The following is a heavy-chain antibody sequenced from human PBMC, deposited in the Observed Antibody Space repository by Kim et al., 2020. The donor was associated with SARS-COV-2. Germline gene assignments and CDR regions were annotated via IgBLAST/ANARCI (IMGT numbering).Heavy chain of an antibody. D-gene: IGHD3-16*01. CDR1: GFTFSAYD. CDR2: ITKSSTTI. J-gene: IGHJ3*02. V-gene: IGHV3-48*02. CDR3: VRDRMGGAFDM. Sequence: GGSLRLSCVTSGFTFSAYDMNWVRQAPGKGLEWLSFITKSSTTIYYADSVEGRFTISRDNAKNSLFLQMNSLRDEDTALYYCVRDRMGGAFDMWGQWTMGTVSS.